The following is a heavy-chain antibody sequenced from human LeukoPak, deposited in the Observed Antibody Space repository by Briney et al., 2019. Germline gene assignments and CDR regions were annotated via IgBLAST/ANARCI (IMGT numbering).Heavy chain of an antibody. D-gene: IGHD4-23*01. J-gene: IGHJ4*02. Sequence: SGPTLVKPTQTLTLTCTFSGFSLSTSRMCVSWIRQPPGKALEWRARIDWDDDKYYSTSLKTRLTISKDTSKNKVVLTMNNMDPVDKATYYCARSNEYGGNFAEYWGKGTMDIV. V-gene: IGHV2-70*11. CDR3: ARSNEYGGNFAEY. CDR2: IDWDDDK. CDR1: GFSLSTSRMC.